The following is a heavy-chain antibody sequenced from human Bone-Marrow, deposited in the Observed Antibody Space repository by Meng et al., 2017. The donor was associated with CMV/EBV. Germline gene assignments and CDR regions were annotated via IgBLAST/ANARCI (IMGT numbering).Heavy chain of an antibody. V-gene: IGHV1-69*10. CDR1: GGTFSRYA. J-gene: IGHJ6*02. CDR3: ASAMVRTVTTYYYYLYGLDV. Sequence: SVKVSRKASGGTFSRYAFSWVRQAPGQGLEWMGGIIPMIDKAHYAQKFQGTVTITADKSTSTAYMELSSLKSDDTAVYYCASAMVRTVTTYYYYLYGLDVWGQGTTVTVSS. D-gene: IGHD3-10*01. CDR2: IIPMIDKA.